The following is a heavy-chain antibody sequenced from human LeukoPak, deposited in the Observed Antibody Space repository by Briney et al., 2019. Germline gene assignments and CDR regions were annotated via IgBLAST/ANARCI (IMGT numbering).Heavy chain of an antibody. CDR3: ARRSGPYYYYMDV. CDR1: GGIFSSHA. J-gene: IGHJ6*03. D-gene: IGHD3-3*01. V-gene: IGHV1-69*01. CDR2: IIPIFGTA. Sequence: SVKVSCKASGGIFSSHAISWVRQAPGQGLEGMGGIIPIFGTANYAQKFQCRVTITAGESTSTADMHLSSLRSEDTAVYYCARRSGPYYYYMDVWGKGTTVTVSS.